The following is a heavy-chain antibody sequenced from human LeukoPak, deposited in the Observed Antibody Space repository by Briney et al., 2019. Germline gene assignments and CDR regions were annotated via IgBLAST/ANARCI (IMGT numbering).Heavy chain of an antibody. CDR1: GFAFSSYA. J-gene: IGHJ1*01. Sequence: GGSLRLSCAASGFAFSSYAMSWVRQAAGRGLEWVSAISGSGGSTYYADSVKGRFTISTDNSKNTLYLQMNSMRAEDTAVYYCAKDQDYYDSSGYSVWGQGNLGTVSS. CDR3: AKDQDYYDSSGYSV. V-gene: IGHV3-23*01. D-gene: IGHD3-22*01. CDR2: ISGSGGST.